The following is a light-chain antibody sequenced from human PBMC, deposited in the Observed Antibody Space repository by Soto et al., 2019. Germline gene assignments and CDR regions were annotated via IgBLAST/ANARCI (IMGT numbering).Light chain of an antibody. CDR3: CSYVGASTSYV. J-gene: IGLJ1*01. CDR2: EGS. Sequence: QSALTQPASVSGSPGQSITISCTGTSSDVGNYNLVSWYQHHPGKVPKLIIYEGSKRPSGVSNRFSGSKSGNTASLTISGLQAEDEADYYCCSYVGASTSYVFGTGTKLTVL. V-gene: IGLV2-23*01. CDR1: SSDVGNYNL.